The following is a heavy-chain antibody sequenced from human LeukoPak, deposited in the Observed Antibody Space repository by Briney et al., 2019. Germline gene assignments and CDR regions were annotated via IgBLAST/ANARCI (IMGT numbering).Heavy chain of an antibody. CDR3: VRGGTYCDSTCKGADY. CDR1: GFTFSSYG. Sequence: PGRSLRLSCAASGFTFSSYGMHWVRQAPGKGLEWVAVIWYDGSNKYYADSVKGRFTISRDNSKNTLYLQMNSLRAEDTAVYYCVRGGTYCDSTCKGADYWGQGTLVAVSA. CDR2: IWYDGSNK. D-gene: IGHD2/OR15-2a*01. V-gene: IGHV3-33*01. J-gene: IGHJ4*02.